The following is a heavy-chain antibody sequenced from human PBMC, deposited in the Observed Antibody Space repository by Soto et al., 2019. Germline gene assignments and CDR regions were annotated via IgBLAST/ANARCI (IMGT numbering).Heavy chain of an antibody. CDR2: IYFSGST. CDR1: AGSISSSNYY. D-gene: IGHD2-15*01. CDR3: ASERLENCSGGSCRSSDFDY. J-gene: IGHJ4*02. V-gene: IGHV4-39*01. Sequence: PSETLSLTCTVSAGSISSSNYYWAWIRQPPGKGLEWIGSIYFSGSTYYNPSLKSRVTISVDTPKNQFSLKLSFVTAADTAVYYYASERLENCSGGSCRSSDFDYWGQGTLVTVSS.